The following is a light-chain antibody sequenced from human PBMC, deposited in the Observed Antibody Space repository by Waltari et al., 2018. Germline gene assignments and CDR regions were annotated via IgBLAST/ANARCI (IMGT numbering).Light chain of an antibody. CDR1: SCDIGRHNF. CDR2: DVS. CDR3: STYSPSGTPYV. V-gene: IGLV2-14*03. Sequence: QSALTQPASVSGSPGQSITISCTGTSCDIGRHNFVSWYQQHPGKAPRLMIFDVSNRPSGFSDRFSGSKSGNAASLTISGLQAEDEADYYCSTYSPSGTPYVFGTGTEVTVL. J-gene: IGLJ1*01.